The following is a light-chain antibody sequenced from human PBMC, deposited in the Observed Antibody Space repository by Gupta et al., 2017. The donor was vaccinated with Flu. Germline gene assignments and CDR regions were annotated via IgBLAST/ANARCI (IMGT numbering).Light chain of an antibody. Sequence: DIVMTQTPLSLSVTPGQPASISCKSSQSLLHSDGKTNLYWFLQKPGHPPQLLIYEVSNRCSGVSDRFSGSGSGTDFTLKISRVEAEDVGVYYCRHCLQLPLRFGQATLLEIK. CDR3: RHCLQLPLR. CDR2: EVS. CDR1: QSLLHSDGKTN. J-gene: IGKJ5*01. V-gene: IGKV2D-29*01.